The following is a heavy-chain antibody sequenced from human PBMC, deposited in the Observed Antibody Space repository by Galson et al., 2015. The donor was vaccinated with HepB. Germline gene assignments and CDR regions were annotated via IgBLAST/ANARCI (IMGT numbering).Heavy chain of an antibody. D-gene: IGHD5-24*01. V-gene: IGHV1-69*13. CDR1: GGTFSSYA. CDR2: IIPIFGTA. Sequence: SVKVSCKASGGTFSSYAISWVRQAPGQGLEWMGGIIPIFGTANYAQKFQGRVTITADESTSTAYMELSSLRSEDTAVYYCARGTVATIGPLDYWGQGTLVTVSS. J-gene: IGHJ4*02. CDR3: ARGTVATIGPLDY.